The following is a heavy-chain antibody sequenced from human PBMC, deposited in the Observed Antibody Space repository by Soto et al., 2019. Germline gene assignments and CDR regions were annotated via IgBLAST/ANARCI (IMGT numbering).Heavy chain of an antibody. Sequence: EVRLVESGGGLVKPGESLRLSCAASGFTLSSYTMHWVRQAPGKGLEWVASISESRTSIYYADSVKGRFTISRDSAENSLFLQMTSLPAAATAVYYCARPSTQTRFWNWFDPWGQGTLVTVSS. J-gene: IGHJ5*02. CDR3: ARPSTQTRFWNWFDP. CDR2: ISESRTSI. CDR1: GFTLSSYT. V-gene: IGHV3-21*02.